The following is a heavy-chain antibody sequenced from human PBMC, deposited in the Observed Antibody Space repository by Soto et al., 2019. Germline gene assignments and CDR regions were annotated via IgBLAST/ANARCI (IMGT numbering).Heavy chain of an antibody. CDR3: ARGAPRLAVAGPSGGYFDY. V-gene: IGHV1-69*02. J-gene: IGHJ4*02. D-gene: IGHD6-19*01. CDR2: IIPILGIA. CDR1: GGTFSSYT. Sequence: ASVKVSCKASGGTFSSYTISWVRQAPGQGLEWMGRIIPILGIANYAQKFQGRVTITADKSTSTAYMELSSLRSEDTAVYYCARGAPRLAVAGPSGGYFDYWGQGTLVTVSS.